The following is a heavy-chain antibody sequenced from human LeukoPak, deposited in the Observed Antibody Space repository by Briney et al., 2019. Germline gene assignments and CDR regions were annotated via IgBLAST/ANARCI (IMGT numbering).Heavy chain of an antibody. CDR1: GGSISSYY. CDR2: IYYSGST. D-gene: IGHD6-19*01. CDR3: AGDSSGWYLDY. V-gene: IGHV4-39*02. Sequence: SETLSLTCTVSGGSISSYYWGWIRQSPGKGLEWIGDIYYSGSTYYNPSLKSRVTISVDTSKNQFSLKLSSVTAADTAVYYCAGDSSGWYLDYWGQGTLVTVSS. J-gene: IGHJ4*02.